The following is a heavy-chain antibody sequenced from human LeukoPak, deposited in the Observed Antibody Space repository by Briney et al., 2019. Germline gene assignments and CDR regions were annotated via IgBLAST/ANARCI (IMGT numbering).Heavy chain of an antibody. V-gene: IGHV4-59*01. J-gene: IGHJ4*02. CDR1: GGSISSYY. CDR3: AXVXYSXGWYLLAXDX. D-gene: IGHD6-19*01. CDR2: IYYSGST. Sequence: SETLSLTCTVSGGSISSYYWSWIRQPPGKGLEWIGYIYYSGSTNYNPSLKSRVTISVDTSKNQFSLKLSSVTAADTAVYYCAXVXYSXGWYLLAXDXWGQGTXXXVSS.